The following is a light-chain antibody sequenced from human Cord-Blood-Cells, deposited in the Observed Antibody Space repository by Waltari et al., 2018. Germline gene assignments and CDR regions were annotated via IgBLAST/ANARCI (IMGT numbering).Light chain of an antibody. Sequence: DIQMTQSPSTLSASVGDRVTITFRASQSISSWLAWYQQKPGKAPNLLIYKASRVESGVPSRFSGGGSGTEFTLTISSLQPDDFATYYCQQYNSYSWTFGQGTKVEIK. J-gene: IGKJ1*01. V-gene: IGKV1-5*03. CDR1: QSISSW. CDR2: KAS. CDR3: QQYNSYSWT.